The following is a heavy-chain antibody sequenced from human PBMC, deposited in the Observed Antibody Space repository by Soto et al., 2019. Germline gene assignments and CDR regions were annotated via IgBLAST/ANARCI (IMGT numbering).Heavy chain of an antibody. CDR2: IIPILGIA. V-gene: IGHV1-69*08. J-gene: IGHJ5*02. CDR3: AREGGRDYDFWSGYYPLYNWFDP. D-gene: IGHD3-3*01. Sequence: QVQLVQSGAEVKKPGSSVKVSCKASGGTFSSYTISWVRQAPGQGLEWMGRIIPILGIANYAQKFQGRVTITADKSTSTAYMELSSPRSEDTAVYYCAREGGRDYDFWSGYYPLYNWFDPWGQGTLVTVSS. CDR1: GGTFSSYT.